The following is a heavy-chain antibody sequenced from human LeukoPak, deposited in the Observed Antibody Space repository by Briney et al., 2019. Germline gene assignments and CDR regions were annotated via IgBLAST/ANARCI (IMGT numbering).Heavy chain of an antibody. D-gene: IGHD5-18*01. Sequence: PGGSLRLSCAASGFTFSSYGMHWVCQAPGKGLEWVAFIRYDGSNKYYADSVKGRFTISRDNSKNTLYLQMNSLRAEDTAVYYCAKTRGYSYGYDAYWGQGTLVTVSS. V-gene: IGHV3-30*02. CDR3: AKTRGYSYGYDAY. CDR1: GFTFSSYG. CDR2: IRYDGSNK. J-gene: IGHJ4*02.